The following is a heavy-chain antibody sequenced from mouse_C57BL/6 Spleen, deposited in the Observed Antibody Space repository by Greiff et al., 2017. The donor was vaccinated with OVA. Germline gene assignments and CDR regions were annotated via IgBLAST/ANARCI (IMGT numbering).Heavy chain of an antibody. CDR3: ARSYYYGSSYWFAY. V-gene: IGHV1-85*01. J-gene: IGHJ3*01. CDR2: IYPRDGST. CDR1: GYTFTSYD. D-gene: IGHD1-1*01. Sequence: VQVVESGPELVKPGASVKLSCKASGYTFTSYDINWVKQRPGQGLEWIGWIYPRDGSTKYNEKFKGKATLTVDTSSSTAYMELHSLTSEDSAVYFCARSYYYGSSYWFAYWGQGTLVTVSA.